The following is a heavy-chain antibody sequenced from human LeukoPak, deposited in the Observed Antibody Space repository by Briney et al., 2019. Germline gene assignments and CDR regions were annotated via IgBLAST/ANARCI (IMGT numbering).Heavy chain of an antibody. J-gene: IGHJ4*02. Sequence: PGGSLRLSCAASGFTFSSYAMSWVRQAPGKGLEWVSAISGSGGSTYYADSVKGRFTISRDNSKNTLYLQMNSLRAEDTAVYYCAKESNPPEDYYDTLYFDYWGQGTLVTVS. CDR3: AKESNPPEDYYDTLYFDY. D-gene: IGHD3-22*01. V-gene: IGHV3-23*01. CDR1: GFTFSSYA. CDR2: ISGSGGST.